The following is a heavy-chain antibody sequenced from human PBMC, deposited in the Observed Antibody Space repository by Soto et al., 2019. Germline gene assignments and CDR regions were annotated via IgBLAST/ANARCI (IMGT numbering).Heavy chain of an antibody. CDR1: GFTFSSYG. V-gene: IGHV3-33*01. CDR3: ARDSGCSGGSCWGKLDWFDP. CDR2: IWYDGSNK. Sequence: QVQLVESGGGVVQPGRSLRLSCAASGFTFSSYGMHWVRQAPGRGLEWVAVIWYDGSNKYYADSVKGRFTISRDNSKNTLYLQMNSLRAEDTAVYYCARDSGCSGGSCWGKLDWFDPWGQGTLVTVSS. D-gene: IGHD2-15*01. J-gene: IGHJ5*02.